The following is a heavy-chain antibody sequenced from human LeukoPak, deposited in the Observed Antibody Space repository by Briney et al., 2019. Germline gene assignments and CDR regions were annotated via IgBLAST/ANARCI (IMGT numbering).Heavy chain of an antibody. J-gene: IGHJ6*02. CDR2: FNPNSGGT. CDR1: GYTFTDYY. CDR3: ARVRIGQQLDKYYYYAMDV. V-gene: IGHV1-2*02. D-gene: IGHD6-13*01. Sequence: ASVKVSCKASGYTFTDYYMHWVRRAPGQGLEWMGWFNPNSGGTNYAQKSQGRVTMTTDTSISTAYLEVSRLRSDDTAVYYCARVRIGQQLDKYYYYAMDVWGQGTTVTVSS.